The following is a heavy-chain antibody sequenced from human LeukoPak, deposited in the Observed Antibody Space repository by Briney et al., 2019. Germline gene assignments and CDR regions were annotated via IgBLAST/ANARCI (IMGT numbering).Heavy chain of an antibody. Sequence: GGSLRLSCAASGFTFSSYWMHWVRHAPGKGLVWVSRINSDGSSTSYADSVKGRFTIPRDNAKNTLYLQMNSLRAEDTAVCYCARDRSGYDFDYWGQGTLVTVSS. CDR2: INSDGSST. CDR3: ARDRSGYDFDY. J-gene: IGHJ4*02. CDR1: GFTFSSYW. V-gene: IGHV3-74*01. D-gene: IGHD5-12*01.